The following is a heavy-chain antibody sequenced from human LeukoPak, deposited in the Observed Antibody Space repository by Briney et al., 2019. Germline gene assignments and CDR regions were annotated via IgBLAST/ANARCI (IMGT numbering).Heavy chain of an antibody. J-gene: IGHJ6*03. CDR3: ARGLYYDFWSGYSSNYYYYYMDV. Sequence: KPSETLSLTCTVSGGSISSYYWSWIRQPPGKGLEWIGYIYTSGSTNYNPSLKSRVTISVDTSENQFSLKLSSVTAADTAVYYCARGLYYDFWSGYSSNYYYYYMDVWGKGTTVTVSS. V-gene: IGHV4-4*09. CDR2: IYTSGST. CDR1: GGSISSYY. D-gene: IGHD3-3*01.